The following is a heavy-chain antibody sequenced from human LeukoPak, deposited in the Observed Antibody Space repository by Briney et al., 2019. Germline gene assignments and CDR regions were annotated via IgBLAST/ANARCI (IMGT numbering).Heavy chain of an antibody. D-gene: IGHD3-10*01. J-gene: IGHJ6*03. CDR3: ARGEYYYYYYMDV. CDR1: GFTVSSNY. CDR2: FYSGGYT. V-gene: IGHV3-66*02. Sequence: GGSLRLSCAASGFTVSSNYMSWIRQAPGKGLEWVSIFYSGGYTYYADSVKGRFTISRDNSKNTLYLQMNSLRAEDTAVYYCARGEYYYYYYMDVWGGRTTVTVSS.